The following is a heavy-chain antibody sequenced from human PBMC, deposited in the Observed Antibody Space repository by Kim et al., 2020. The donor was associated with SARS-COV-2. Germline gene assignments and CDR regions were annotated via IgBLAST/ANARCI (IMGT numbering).Heavy chain of an antibody. CDR3: ARGISGSYVDY. D-gene: IGHD1-26*01. Sequence: SETLSLTCTVSGGSISSGGYYWSWIRQHPGKGLEWIGYIYYSGSTYYNPSLKSRVTISVDTSKNQFSLKLSSVTAADTAVYYCARGISGSYVDYWCQGTLVTVSS. CDR1: GGSISSGGYY. CDR2: IYYSGST. J-gene: IGHJ4*02. V-gene: IGHV4-31*03.